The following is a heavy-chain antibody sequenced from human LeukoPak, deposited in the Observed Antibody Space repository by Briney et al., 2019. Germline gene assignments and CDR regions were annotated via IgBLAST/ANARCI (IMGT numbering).Heavy chain of an antibody. Sequence: PGGSLRLSCAASGFTFSSYAMSWVRQAPGKGLEWVSAISGSGGSTYYADSVKGRFTISRDNSKNTLYLQMNSLRAEDTAVYYCARGPMYVLRYFDWSGGRNWFDPWGQGTLVTVSS. J-gene: IGHJ5*02. CDR3: ARGPMYVLRYFDWSGGRNWFDP. D-gene: IGHD3-9*01. CDR2: ISGSGGST. V-gene: IGHV3-23*01. CDR1: GFTFSSYA.